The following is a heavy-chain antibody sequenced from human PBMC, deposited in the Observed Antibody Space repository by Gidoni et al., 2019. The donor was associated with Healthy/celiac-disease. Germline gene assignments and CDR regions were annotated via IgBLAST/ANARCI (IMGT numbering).Heavy chain of an antibody. D-gene: IGHD3-10*01. J-gene: IGHJ5*02. CDR1: GYSFTSYW. Sequence: EVPLVHSGPEVKKPGESRRVACKGSGYSFTSYWISWVRQMPGKVLEWMGRIAPTDSYTNYSPSFQGHVTISADKSSSTAYLQWSSLKASDTAMYYCARLHRGFDPWGQGTLVTVSS. V-gene: IGHV5-10-1*03. CDR2: IAPTDSYT. CDR3: ARLHRGFDP.